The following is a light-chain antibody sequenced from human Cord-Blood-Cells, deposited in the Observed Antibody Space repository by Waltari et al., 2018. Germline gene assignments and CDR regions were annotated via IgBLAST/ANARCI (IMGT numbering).Light chain of an antibody. Sequence: DIQMNQSPSTLSASVGDRVTITCRASQSISSWLAWYQQKPGKAPKLLIYKASSLESGVPSRFSGSGSGTEFTLTISSLQPDDFATYYCQQYNSYWVTFGQGTKVEIK. J-gene: IGKJ1*01. CDR3: QQYNSYWVT. CDR2: KAS. CDR1: QSISSW. V-gene: IGKV1-5*03.